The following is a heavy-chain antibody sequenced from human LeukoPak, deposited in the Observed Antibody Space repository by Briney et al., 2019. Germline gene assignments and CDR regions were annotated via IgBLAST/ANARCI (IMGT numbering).Heavy chain of an antibody. Sequence: GGSLRLSCAASGFTFSSYEMNWVRQAPGKGLEWVSYISSSGSTIYYADSVKGRFTISRDNAKNSLYLQMNSLRAEDTAVYYCARDRTYYGSVGNAFDIWGQGTMVTVSS. CDR1: GFTFSSYE. V-gene: IGHV3-48*03. D-gene: IGHD3-10*01. J-gene: IGHJ3*02. CDR3: ARDRTYYGSVGNAFDI. CDR2: ISSSGSTI.